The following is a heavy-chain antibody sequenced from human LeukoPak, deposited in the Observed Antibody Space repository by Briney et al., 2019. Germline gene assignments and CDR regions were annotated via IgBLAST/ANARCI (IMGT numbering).Heavy chain of an antibody. CDR3: ARRHDSYHYYYVDV. Sequence: PSETLSLTCAVSGYSISSGYYWIWIRQPPGKGLEWIGSLYHSDSIYYNPSLESRVTMSVDTSKNQFSLKLSFVTAADTAVYYCARRHDSYHYYYVDVWGTGTTVTVSS. V-gene: IGHV4-38-2*01. CDR2: LYHSDSI. J-gene: IGHJ6*03. CDR1: GYSISSGYY.